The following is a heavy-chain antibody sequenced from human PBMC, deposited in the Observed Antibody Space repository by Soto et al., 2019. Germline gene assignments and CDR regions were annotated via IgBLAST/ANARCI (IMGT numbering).Heavy chain of an antibody. J-gene: IGHJ4*02. CDR2: LVPQFGTP. CDR3: ARQNRDTHMVPFDV. D-gene: IGHD3-10*01. V-gene: IGHV1-69*01. Sequence: QVQLVQSGAEVKKPGSSVKVSCLASRGTFNRYAINWVRQAPGHGLEWLGALVPQFGTPNYAQKFQDRVTIVADESTNTTSMELRGLTSDDTAVYYCARQNRDTHMVPFDVWGQGTLVTVSS. CDR1: RGTFNRYA.